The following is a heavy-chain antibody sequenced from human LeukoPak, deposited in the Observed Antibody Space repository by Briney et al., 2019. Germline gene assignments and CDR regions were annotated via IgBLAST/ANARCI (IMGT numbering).Heavy chain of an antibody. CDR2: IIPIFGTA. J-gene: IGHJ6*02. V-gene: IGHV1-69*13. Sequence: ASVTVSCKASGGTFSSYAISWVRQAPGQGLEWMGGIIPIFGTANYAQKFQGRVTITADESTSTAYMELSSLRSEDTAVYYCARSLFVWPYYYGMDVWGQGTTVTVSS. D-gene: IGHD3-16*01. CDR3: ARSLFVWPYYYGMDV. CDR1: GGTFSSYA.